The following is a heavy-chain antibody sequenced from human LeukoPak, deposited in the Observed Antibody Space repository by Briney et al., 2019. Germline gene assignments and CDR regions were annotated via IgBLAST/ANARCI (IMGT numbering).Heavy chain of an antibody. D-gene: IGHD2-2*01. CDR1: GFTFSSYG. CDR3: ARERGPYCSSTSCFKNWFDP. Sequence: PSGGPLRLSCAASGFTFSSYGMHWVRQAPGKGLEWVAVIWYDGSNKYYADSVKGRFTISRDNSKNTLYLQMNSLRAEDTAVYYCARERGPYCSSTSCFKNWFDPWAREPWSPSPQ. V-gene: IGHV3-33*01. CDR2: IWYDGSNK. J-gene: IGHJ5*02.